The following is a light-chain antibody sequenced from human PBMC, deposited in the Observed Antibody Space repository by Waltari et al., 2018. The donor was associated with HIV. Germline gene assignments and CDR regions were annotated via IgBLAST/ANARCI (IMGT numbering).Light chain of an antibody. V-gene: IGLV2-8*01. CDR1: SSDVGGYNY. CDR2: EVS. CDR3: CSYAGSNNFGV. J-gene: IGLJ2*01. Sequence: QSALTQPPSASGSPGQSVTISCTGTSSDVGGYNYVSWYQQHPGKAPKLMIYEVSKRPSGVPDRFSGSKSGNTASLTVSGLQAEDEAEYYCCSYAGSNNFGVFGGGTKLTVL.